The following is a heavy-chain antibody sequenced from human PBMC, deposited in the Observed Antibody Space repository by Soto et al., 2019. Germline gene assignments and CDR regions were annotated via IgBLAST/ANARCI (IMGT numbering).Heavy chain of an antibody. CDR1: GFTFSNYA. CDR3: AKQVRDGTSSPYYFDY. V-gene: IGHV3-23*01. CDR2: ISSAVNT. Sequence: LRLSCAGSGFTFSNYAMSWVRQAPGKGLEWVSAISSAVNTYYADSVKGRFTISRDNSKDTLSLQMNSLRAEDTAVYYCAKQVRDGTSSPYYFDYWGQGTLVTVSS. J-gene: IGHJ4*02. D-gene: IGHD6-6*01.